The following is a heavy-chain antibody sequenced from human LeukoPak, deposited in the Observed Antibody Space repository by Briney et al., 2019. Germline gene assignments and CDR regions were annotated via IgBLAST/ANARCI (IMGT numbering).Heavy chain of an antibody. V-gene: IGHV4-59*01. CDR1: SGSISNYY. J-gene: IGHJ4*02. Sequence: PSETLSPTCTVSSGSISNYYWSWIRQPPGKALEWIGYIYYSGSTNYNPSLKSRVTISVDTSKNQFSLKLSSVTAADTAVYYCARAGPSYDSSGCYYYWGQGTLVTVSS. D-gene: IGHD3-22*01. CDR3: ARAGPSYDSSGCYYY. CDR2: IYYSGST.